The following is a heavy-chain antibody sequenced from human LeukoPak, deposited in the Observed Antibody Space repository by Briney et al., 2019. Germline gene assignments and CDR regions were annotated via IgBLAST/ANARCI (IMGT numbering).Heavy chain of an antibody. J-gene: IGHJ4*02. V-gene: IGHV3-30*18. CDR3: AKFGTRND. CDR2: ISYDGSNK. CDR1: GFTFSSYG. D-gene: IGHD1-1*01. Sequence: GGSLRLSCAASGFTFSSYGMHWVRQAPGKGLEWVAVISYDGSNKYYADSVKGRFTISRDNSKNTLYLQMNSLRAEDTAVYYCAKFGTRNDWGQGTLVTVSS.